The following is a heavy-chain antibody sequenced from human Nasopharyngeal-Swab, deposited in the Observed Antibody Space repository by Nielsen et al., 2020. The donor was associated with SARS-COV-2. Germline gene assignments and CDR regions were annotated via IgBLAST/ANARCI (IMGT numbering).Heavy chain of an antibody. CDR1: GGSISSSSYY. V-gene: IGHV4-39*01. D-gene: IGHD3-22*01. CDR2: IYYSGST. Sequence: SETLSLTCTVSGGSISSSSYYWGWIRQPPGKGLEWIGSIYYSGSTYYNPSLKSRVTISVDTSKNQFSLKLSSVTAADTAVYYCAKQYYYDSSGYDPRNYYFDYWGQGTLVTVSS. CDR3: AKQYYYDSSGYDPRNYYFDY. J-gene: IGHJ4*02.